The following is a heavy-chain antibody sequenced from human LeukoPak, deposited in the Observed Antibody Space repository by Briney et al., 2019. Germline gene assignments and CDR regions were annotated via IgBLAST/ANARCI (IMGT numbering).Heavy chain of an antibody. D-gene: IGHD5-24*01. J-gene: IGHJ4*02. V-gene: IGHV1-18*01. CDR2: ISAYNGNT. Sequence: ASVKVSCKASGYTFTSYGISWVRQAPGQGLEWMGWISAYNGNTNYAQKLQGRVTMTTDTSTSTAYMELRSLRSDDTAVYYCARDSPKRWLQPYGDYWGQGTLVTVSS. CDR1: GYTFTSYG. CDR3: ARDSPKRWLQPYGDY.